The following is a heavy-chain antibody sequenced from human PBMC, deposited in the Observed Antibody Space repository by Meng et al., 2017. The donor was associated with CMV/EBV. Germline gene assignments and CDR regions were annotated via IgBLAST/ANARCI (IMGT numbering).Heavy chain of an antibody. J-gene: IGHJ4*02. CDR2: IDWNGGST. D-gene: IGHD6-13*01. CDR3: ARDPIAAAGIGDY. Sequence: CAASGFTFDDYGMSWVRQAPGKGLGWVSGIDWNGGSTGYADSVKGRFTISRDNAKNSLYLQMNSLRAEDTALYYCARDPIAAAGIGDYWGQGTLVTVSS. CDR1: GFTFDDYG. V-gene: IGHV3-20*04.